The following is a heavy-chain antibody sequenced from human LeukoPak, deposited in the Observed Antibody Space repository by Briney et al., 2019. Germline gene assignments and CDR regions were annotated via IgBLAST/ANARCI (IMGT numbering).Heavy chain of an antibody. Sequence: SENLSLTCTVSGGSISSYYWSWIRQPPGKGLEWIGYIYYSGSTNYNPSLKSRVTISVDTSKNQFSLKLSSVTAADTAVYYCARGRRDGYKLGPFDYWGQGTLVTVSS. D-gene: IGHD5-24*01. J-gene: IGHJ4*02. CDR1: GGSISSYY. CDR2: IYYSGST. CDR3: ARGRRDGYKLGPFDY. V-gene: IGHV4-59*01.